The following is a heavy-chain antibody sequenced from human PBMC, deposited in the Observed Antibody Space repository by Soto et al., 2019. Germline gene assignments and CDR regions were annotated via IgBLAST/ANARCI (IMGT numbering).Heavy chain of an antibody. CDR1: GAYVSSAGYP. D-gene: IGHD5-12*01. CDR2: VYQSGRT. J-gene: IGHJ4*02. V-gene: IGHV4-30-4*07. Sequence: PSETLSLTCSVSGAYVSSAGYPWSWIRQPPGKGLEWIGYVYQSGRTYGSVTTSYNPSLKSRVTISVDRSTNQFSLKLISVTAADTAVYFCARGQSIVAAIDYFDYWGQGSLVTVSS. CDR3: ARGQSIVAAIDYFDY.